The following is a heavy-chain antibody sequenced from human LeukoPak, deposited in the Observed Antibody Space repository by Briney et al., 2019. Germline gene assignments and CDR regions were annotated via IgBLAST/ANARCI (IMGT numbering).Heavy chain of an antibody. CDR3: ARGSLTGRTGYDFVS. CDR1: GGSLISYY. V-gene: IGHV4-59*01. Sequence: SETLSLTCTVSGGSLISYYWSWIRQPPGKGLEWIGYIYYSGNTNYNPSLKSRATISLDTSRNQFSLKLSPVTAADTAVYYCARGSLTGRTGYDFVSWGQGTLVTVSS. CDR2: IYYSGNT. D-gene: IGHD3-9*01. J-gene: IGHJ4*02.